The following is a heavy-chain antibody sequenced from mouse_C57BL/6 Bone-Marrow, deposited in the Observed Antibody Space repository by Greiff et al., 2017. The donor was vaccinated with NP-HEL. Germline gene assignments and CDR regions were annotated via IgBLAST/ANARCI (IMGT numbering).Heavy chain of an antibody. Sequence: VQLVESGAELVKPGASVKMSCKASGYTFTSYWITWVKQRPGQGLEWIGDIYPGSGSTNYNEKFKSKATLTVDTSSSTAYMQLSSLTSEDSAVYYCARYDHEANWGQGTTLTVSS. V-gene: IGHV1-55*01. CDR2: IYPGSGST. CDR1: GYTFTSYW. D-gene: IGHD2-4*01. J-gene: IGHJ2*01. CDR3: ARYDHEAN.